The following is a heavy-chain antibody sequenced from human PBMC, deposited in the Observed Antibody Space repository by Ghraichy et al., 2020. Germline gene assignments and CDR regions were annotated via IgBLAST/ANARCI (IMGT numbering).Heavy chain of an antibody. CDR1: GSPFSSDGDG. Sequence: SGPTMVKPTQTLTLTCTFSGSPFSSDGDGVGWIRQPQGKALEWLAHIYCDDDERYSPSLRNRLTITKDTSKNQVVLTMTNMDPEDSATYYCANRKVNYGMDVWVQGTTVTVSS. CDR2: IYCDDDE. V-gene: IGHV2-5*02. CDR3: ANRKVNYGMDV. J-gene: IGHJ6*02.